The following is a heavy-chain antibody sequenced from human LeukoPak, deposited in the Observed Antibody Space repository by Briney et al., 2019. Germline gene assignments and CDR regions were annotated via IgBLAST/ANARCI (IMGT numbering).Heavy chain of an antibody. D-gene: IGHD5-12*01. CDR3: ARDGF. J-gene: IGHJ4*02. CDR2: INPYSGDT. V-gene: IGHV1-2*02. Sequence: ASVKVSCKSSGYTFTGHWMHWVRQAPGQGLEWVGCINPYSGDTKYAEQFEGRVTLTRDTSISTAYMELSRLRYDDTAVYYCARDGFWGQGTLVTVSS. CDR1: GYTFTGHW.